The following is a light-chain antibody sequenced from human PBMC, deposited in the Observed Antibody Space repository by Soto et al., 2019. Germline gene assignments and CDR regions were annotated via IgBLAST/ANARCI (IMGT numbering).Light chain of an antibody. Sequence: VMTQSPATLSVSPGESATLSCRASQSVSRSLAWYQQKPGQAPRLLIYGASTRATDIPARFSGSGSGTEFTLTISSLQSEDFAFYYCKQYNNWPPWTFGQGTKVEFK. CDR3: KQYNNWPPWT. J-gene: IGKJ1*01. V-gene: IGKV3-15*01. CDR1: QSVSRS. CDR2: GAS.